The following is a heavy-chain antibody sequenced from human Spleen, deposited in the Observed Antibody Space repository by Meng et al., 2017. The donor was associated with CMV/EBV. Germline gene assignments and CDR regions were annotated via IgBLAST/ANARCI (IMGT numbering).Heavy chain of an antibody. D-gene: IGHD5-12*01. CDR2: INHRGTT. CDR1: GGSFNGYF. Sequence: SETLSLTCTVYGGSFNGYFWSWVRNPPEKGLEWIGEINHRGTTNYNPSLKSRVTISIDTSRNQFFLKVNSVTAADTAVYYCVSLLGGYRSKLDYWGRGTLVTVSS. J-gene: IGHJ4*02. CDR3: VSLLGGYRSKLDY. V-gene: IGHV4-34*01.